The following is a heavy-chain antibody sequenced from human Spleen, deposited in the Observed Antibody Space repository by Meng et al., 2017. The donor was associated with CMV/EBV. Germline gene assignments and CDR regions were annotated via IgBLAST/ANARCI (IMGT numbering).Heavy chain of an antibody. J-gene: IGHJ5*02. D-gene: IGHD2/OR15-2a*01. V-gene: IGHV2-5*01. CDR2: IYWNDDK. CDR1: GFSLSSKGEG. CDR3: AHTKVIPATAWFDP. Sequence: GFSLSSKGEGVGWIRQAPGKALEWLALIYWNDDKRYSTSLKTRLTIIRDTSKNKVVLTVTNMDPVDTATYYCAHTKVIPATAWFDPWGQGTLVTVSS.